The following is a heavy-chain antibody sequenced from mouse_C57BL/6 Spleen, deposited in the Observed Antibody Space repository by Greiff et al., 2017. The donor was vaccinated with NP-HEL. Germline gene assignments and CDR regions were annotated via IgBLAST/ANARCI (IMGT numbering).Heavy chain of an antibody. CDR1: GFTFTDYY. J-gene: IGHJ1*03. Sequence: EVKLVESGGGLVQPGGSLSLSCAASGFTFTDYYMSWVRQPPGKALEWLGFIRNKANGYTTEYSASVKGRFTISRDTSQSILYLQMNALRAEDSATYYCARSTRYFDVWGTGTTVTVSS. CDR2: IRNKANGYTT. V-gene: IGHV7-3*01. CDR3: ARSTRYFDV.